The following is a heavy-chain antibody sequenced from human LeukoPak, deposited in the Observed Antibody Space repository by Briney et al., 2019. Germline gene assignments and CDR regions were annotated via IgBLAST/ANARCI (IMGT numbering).Heavy chain of an antibody. CDR2: ISGSGGST. J-gene: IGHJ4*02. V-gene: IGHV3-23*01. Sequence: GGSLRLSCAASGFTFSSYWMHWVRQAPGKGLVWVSAISGSGGSTYYADSVKGRFTISRDNSKNTLYLQMNSLRAEDTAVYYCARIRRSYCGGDCYSTFDYWGQGTLVTVSS. CDR3: ARIRRSYCGGDCYSTFDY. D-gene: IGHD2-21*02. CDR1: GFTFSSYW.